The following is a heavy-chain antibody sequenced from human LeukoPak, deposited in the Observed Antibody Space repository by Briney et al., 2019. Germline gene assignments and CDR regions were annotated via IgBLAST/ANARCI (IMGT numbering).Heavy chain of an antibody. Sequence: GGSLRLSCAASGFTFSSYWMSWVRQAPGKGLEWVANIKQDGSEKYYVDSVKGRFTISRDNAKNSLYLQMNSLRSEDTAVYYCARDRDDNYKDIWGQGTMVTVSS. CDR2: IKQDGSEK. CDR3: ARDRDDNYKDI. CDR1: GFTFSSYW. V-gene: IGHV3-7*03. D-gene: IGHD1-1*01. J-gene: IGHJ3*02.